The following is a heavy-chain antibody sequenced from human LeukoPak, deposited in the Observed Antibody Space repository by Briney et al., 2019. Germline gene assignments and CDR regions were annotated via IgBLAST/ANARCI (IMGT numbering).Heavy chain of an antibody. D-gene: IGHD3-9*01. J-gene: IGHJ4*02. CDR3: AKDRGYNILTGYSKGHYFDY. V-gene: IGHV3-30*02. Sequence: GGSLRLSCAASGFTFSSYAMHWVRQAPGKGLEWVAFIRYDGSNKHYADSVKGRFTISRDNSKSTLYLQMNSLRAEDTAVYSCAKDRGYNILTGYSKGHYFDYWGQGTLVTVSS. CDR2: IRYDGSNK. CDR1: GFTFSSYA.